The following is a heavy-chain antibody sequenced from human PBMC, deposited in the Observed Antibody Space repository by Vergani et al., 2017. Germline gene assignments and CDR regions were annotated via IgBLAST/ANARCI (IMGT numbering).Heavy chain of an antibody. CDR3: AXGYSGYDPSAPDRYYYYYMDV. CDR2: IIPIFGTA. J-gene: IGHJ6*03. Sequence: QVQLVQSGAEVKKPGSSVKVSCKASGGTFSSYAISWVRQAPGQGLEWMGGIIPIFGTANYAQKFQGRVTITADESTSTAYMELSSLRSEDTAVYYCAXGYSGYDPSAPDRYYYYYMDVWGKGTTVTVSS. D-gene: IGHD5-12*01. CDR1: GGTFSSYA. V-gene: IGHV1-69*01.